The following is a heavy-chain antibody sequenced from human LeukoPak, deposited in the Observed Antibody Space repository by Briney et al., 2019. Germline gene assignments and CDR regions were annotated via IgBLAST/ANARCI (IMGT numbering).Heavy chain of an antibody. CDR1: GFTFSSYA. J-gene: IGHJ4*02. V-gene: IGHV3-30-3*01. CDR3: ARDDGVGATGY. CDR2: ISYDGSNK. Sequence: GGSLRPSCAASGFTFSSYAMHWVRQAPGKGLEWVAVISYDGSNKYYADSVKGRFTISRDNSKNTLYLQMNSLRAEDTAVYYCARDDGVGATGYWGQGTLVTVSS. D-gene: IGHD1-26*01.